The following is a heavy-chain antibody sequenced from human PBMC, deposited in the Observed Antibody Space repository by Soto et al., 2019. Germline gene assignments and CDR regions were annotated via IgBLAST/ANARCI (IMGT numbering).Heavy chain of an antibody. D-gene: IGHD3-9*01. CDR1: GGSISSGDYY. V-gene: IGHV4-30-4*01. CDR3: ARDLRDYYGMDV. J-gene: IGHJ6*02. CDR2: IYYSGST. Sequence: QVQLQESGPGLVKPSQTLSLTCTVSGGSISSGDYYWSWIRQPPGKGLEWIGYIYYSGSTYYNPSLKSRVTIAVDASKTQFSLKLSSVTAADTAVYYCARDLRDYYGMDVWGQGTTVTVSS.